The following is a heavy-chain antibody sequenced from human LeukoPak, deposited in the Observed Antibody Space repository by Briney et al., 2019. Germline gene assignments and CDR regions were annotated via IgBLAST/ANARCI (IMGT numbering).Heavy chain of an antibody. CDR1: GFTFSSYS. D-gene: IGHD4-17*01. CDR3: ARGGGEDYGDYYLDY. J-gene: IGHJ4*02. V-gene: IGHV3-21*01. Sequence: PGGSLRLSCAASGFTFSSYSMNWVRQAPGKGLEWVSSISSSSYIYYADSVKGRFTISRDNAKNSLYLQMNSLRAEDTAVYYCARGGGEDYGDYYLDYWGQGTLVTVSS. CDR2: ISSSSYI.